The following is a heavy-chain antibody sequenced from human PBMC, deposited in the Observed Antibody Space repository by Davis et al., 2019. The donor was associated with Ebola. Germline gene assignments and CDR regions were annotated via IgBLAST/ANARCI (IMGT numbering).Heavy chain of an antibody. CDR1: GFTFSSYA. CDR2: ISDTGADT. D-gene: IGHD5-24*01. J-gene: IGHJ4*02. V-gene: IGHV3-23*01. Sequence: GESLKISCAASGFTFSSYAMSWVRQAPGKGLDWVSTISDTGADTYYADSVKGRFTISRDNSKNTLYLQMNSLRAEDTAVYYCARWLQYGGFDYWGQGTLVTVSS. CDR3: ARWLQYGGFDY.